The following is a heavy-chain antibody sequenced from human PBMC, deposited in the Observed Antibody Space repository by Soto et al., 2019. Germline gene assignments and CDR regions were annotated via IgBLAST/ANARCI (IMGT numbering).Heavy chain of an antibody. J-gene: IGHJ6*02. CDR2: ISAYNGNT. CDR3: AREKSSYYYDSSGSAPYYGMDV. D-gene: IGHD3-22*01. V-gene: IGHV1-18*01. CDR1: GYTFTSYG. Sequence: ASVKVSCKASGYTFTSYGISWVRQAPGQGLEWMGWISAYNGNTNYAQKLQGRVTMTTDTSTSTAYMELSSLRSVDTAVYYCAREKSSYYYDSSGSAPYYGMDVWGQGTTVTVSS.